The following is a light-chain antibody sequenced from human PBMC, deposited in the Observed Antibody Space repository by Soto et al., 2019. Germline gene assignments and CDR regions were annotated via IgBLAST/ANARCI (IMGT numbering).Light chain of an antibody. Sequence: IQMTQSPSSLSASVEDTFSVTCRASQSISNHLNWYQQKPGKAPKLLIFAASSLQSGVPSRFSGSRSGPDFTLTISSLQPEDFATYYCQQSYSSPPTFGQGTKVDIK. CDR1: QSISNH. J-gene: IGKJ1*01. CDR3: QQSYSSPPT. CDR2: AAS. V-gene: IGKV1-39*01.